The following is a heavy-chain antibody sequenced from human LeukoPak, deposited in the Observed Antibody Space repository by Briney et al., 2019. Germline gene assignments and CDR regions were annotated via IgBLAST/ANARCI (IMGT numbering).Heavy chain of an antibody. V-gene: IGHV1-46*03. Sequence: ASVKVSCKASGYTFTSYYMHWVRQAPGQELEWMGIINPSGGSTSYAQKFQGRVTMTRDTSTSTVYMELSSLRSEDTAVYYCARDLAIFGVADRRSPGGYWGQGTLVTVSS. D-gene: IGHD3-3*01. J-gene: IGHJ4*02. CDR2: INPSGGST. CDR1: GYTFTSYY. CDR3: ARDLAIFGVADRRSPGGY.